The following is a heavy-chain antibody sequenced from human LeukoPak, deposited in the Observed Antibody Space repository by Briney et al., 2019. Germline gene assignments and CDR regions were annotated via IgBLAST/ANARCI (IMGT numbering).Heavy chain of an antibody. CDR2: ISAYNGNT. J-gene: IGHJ4*02. V-gene: IGHV1-18*01. D-gene: IGHD3-16*01. Sequence: ASVKVSCKASGYTFTSYGISWVRQAPGQGLEWMGWISAYNGNTNYAQKLQGRVTMTTDTSTSTAYMELRSLRSDDTAVYYCASTTPWGALYYFDYWGQGTLVTVSS. CDR1: GYTFTSYG. CDR3: ASTTPWGALYYFDY.